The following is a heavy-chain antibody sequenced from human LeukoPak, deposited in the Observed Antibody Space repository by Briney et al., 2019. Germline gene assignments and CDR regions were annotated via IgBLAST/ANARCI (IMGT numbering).Heavy chain of an antibody. CDR2: IFYSGGT. CDR1: GGSISSSSST. D-gene: IGHD5-18*01. Sequence: PSETLSLTCTVSGGSISSSSSTWGWIRQSPGKGLEWIGRIFYSGGTYENPSLMSRVTLSVDTSQNQFSLELDYVTAADTAVYYCARQVGYNYGNFDFWGQGTLVTVSS. CDR3: ARQVGYNYGNFDF. J-gene: IGHJ4*02. V-gene: IGHV4-39*01.